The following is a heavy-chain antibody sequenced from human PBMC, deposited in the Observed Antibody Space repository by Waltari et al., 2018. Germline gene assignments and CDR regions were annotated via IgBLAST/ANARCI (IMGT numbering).Heavy chain of an antibody. J-gene: IGHJ4*02. CDR2: IFSDGRT. Sequence: EGQLVGSGGGFIQSGGSRGLPFAAPGFTVRSNYMSWVRQAPGKGLEWVSVIFSDGRTYYADSVKGRFTISRDNSKNTLYLQINSLRAEDTAVYYCARDSRGGLFFDYWGQGTLVTVSS. CDR3: ARDSRGGLFFDY. CDR1: GFTVRSNY. V-gene: IGHV3-53*01.